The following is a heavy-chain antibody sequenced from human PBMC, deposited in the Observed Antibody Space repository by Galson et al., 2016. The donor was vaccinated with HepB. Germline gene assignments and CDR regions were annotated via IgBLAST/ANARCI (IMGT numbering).Heavy chain of an antibody. Sequence: SLRLSCAASGFTFRNYAMTWVRQAPGKGLEWVSSLSASGGSTYYADSLKGRFTISRDNSKNTLYLQMNSLRAEDTAVYYCAKTRITIFGVNRRGYFDLWGRGTLVTVSS. J-gene: IGHJ2*01. V-gene: IGHV3-23*01. CDR1: GFTFRNYA. CDR3: AKTRITIFGVNRRGYFDL. D-gene: IGHD3-3*01. CDR2: LSASGGST.